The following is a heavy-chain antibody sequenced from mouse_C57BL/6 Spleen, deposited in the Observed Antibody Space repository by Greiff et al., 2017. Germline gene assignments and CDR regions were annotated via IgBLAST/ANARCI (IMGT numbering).Heavy chain of an antibody. CDR3: TTRRYPYYFDY. CDR1: GFNIKDDY. D-gene: IGHD2-14*01. V-gene: IGHV14-4*01. J-gene: IGHJ2*01. CDR2: IDPENGDT. Sequence: VHVKQSGAELVRPGASVKLSCTASGFNIKDDYMHWVKQRPEQGLEWIGWIDPENGDTEYASKFQGKATITADTSSNTAYLQLSSLTSEDTAVYYCTTRRYPYYFDYWGQGTTLTVSS.